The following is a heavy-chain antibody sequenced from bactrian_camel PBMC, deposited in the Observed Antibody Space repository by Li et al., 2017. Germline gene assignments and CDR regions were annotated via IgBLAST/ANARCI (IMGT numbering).Heavy chain of an antibody. Sequence: VQLVESGGGSVQAGGSLRLSCEVSGTTVRSHCMAWFRQAPGKEREGVATIDTAGYTSYAESVKGRFTISKDNAKNTLYLQMNSLKPEDTAMYYCAADGVVASSWHCWVDRRRDEFGDWGQGTQVT. D-gene: IGHD6*01. CDR1: GTTVRSHC. CDR3: AADGVVASSWHCWVDRRRDEFGD. CDR2: IDTAGYT. V-gene: IGHV3S53*01. J-gene: IGHJ6*01.